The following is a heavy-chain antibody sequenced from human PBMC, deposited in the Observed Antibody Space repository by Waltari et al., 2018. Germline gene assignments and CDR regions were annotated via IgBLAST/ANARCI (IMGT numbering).Heavy chain of an antibody. CDR1: GGPISRGSYY. CDR3: ARDSSSWAIFDY. D-gene: IGHD6-13*01. Sequence: QVQLQESGPGLVKPSQTLSLTCTVSGGPISRGSYYWSWIRQPAGKGLEWIGRIYTSGSTNYNPSLKSRVTISVDTSKNQFSLKLSSVTAADTAVYYCARDSSSWAIFDYWGQGTLVTVSS. V-gene: IGHV4-61*02. CDR2: IYTSGST. J-gene: IGHJ4*02.